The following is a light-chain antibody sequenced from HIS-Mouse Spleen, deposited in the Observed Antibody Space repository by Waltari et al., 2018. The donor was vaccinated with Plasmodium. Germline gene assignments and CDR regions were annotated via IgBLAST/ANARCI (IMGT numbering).Light chain of an antibody. Sequence: QSALTQPPSASGSPGQSVTISCTGTSSDVGGYHYVSWYQQHPGTAPKLMIYEVSKRPSGGPDRFSGSKSGNTASLTVSGLQAEDEADYYCSSYAGSSVFGTGTKVTVL. CDR2: EVS. CDR1: SSDVGGYHY. V-gene: IGLV2-8*01. J-gene: IGLJ1*01. CDR3: SSYAGSSV.